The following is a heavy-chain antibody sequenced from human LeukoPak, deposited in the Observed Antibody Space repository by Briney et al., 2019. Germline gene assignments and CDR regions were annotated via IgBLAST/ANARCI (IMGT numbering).Heavy chain of an antibody. CDR1: GFTFSSYS. D-gene: IGHD3-10*01. V-gene: IGHV3-48*01. J-gene: IGHJ5*02. Sequence: GGSLRLSCAASGFTFSSYSMNWVRQAPGKGLEWVSYISSASNTIYYADSVKGRFTISRDNAKNSLYLQMNSLRAEDTAMYYCARGGWFGDYNWFDPWGQGTLVTVSS. CDR3: ARGGWFGDYNWFDP. CDR2: ISSASNTI.